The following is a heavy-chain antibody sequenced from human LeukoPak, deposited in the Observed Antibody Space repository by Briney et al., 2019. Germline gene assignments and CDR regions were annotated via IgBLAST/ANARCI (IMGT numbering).Heavy chain of an antibody. CDR3: AREYHSGYLSYFDY. Sequence: SQTLSLTCTVSGGSISSGGYYWSWIRQHPGKGLEWIGYIYYSGSTYYNPSLKSRVTISVDTSKNQFSLKLSSVTAADTAVYYCAREYHSGYLSYFDYWGQGTLVTVSS. CDR2: IYYSGST. D-gene: IGHD5-12*01. CDR1: GGSISSGGYY. V-gene: IGHV4-30-4*08. J-gene: IGHJ4*02.